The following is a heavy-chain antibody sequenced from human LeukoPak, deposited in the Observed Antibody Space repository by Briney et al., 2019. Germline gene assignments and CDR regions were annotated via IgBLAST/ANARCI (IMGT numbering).Heavy chain of an antibody. V-gene: IGHV3-53*01. J-gene: IGHJ4*02. CDR2: ICSGGTT. CDR1: GFTVSSNY. CDR3: ATKYYFDY. Sequence: SGGSLRLSCAASGFTVSSNYMSWVRQAPGKGLEWVSVICSGGTTYYADSVKGRFTISRDNSRNTVYLQMNSLRVEDTAVYYCATKYYFDYWGQGTLVTVSS.